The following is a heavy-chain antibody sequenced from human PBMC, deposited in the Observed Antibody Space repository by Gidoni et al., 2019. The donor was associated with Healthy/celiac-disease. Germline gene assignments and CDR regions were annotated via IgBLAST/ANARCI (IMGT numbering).Heavy chain of an antibody. V-gene: IGHV4-39*01. CDR3: ARRSRYGGAYYFDY. D-gene: IGHD4-17*01. Sequence: QLQLQESGPGLVKPSETLSLTCTVSGGSISSSSYYWGWIRQPPGKGLEWIGSIYYSGSTYYNPSLKSRVTISVDTSKNQFSLKLSSVTAADTAVYYCARRSRYGGAYYFDYWGQGTLVTVSS. CDR2: IYYSGST. CDR1: GGSISSSSYY. J-gene: IGHJ4*02.